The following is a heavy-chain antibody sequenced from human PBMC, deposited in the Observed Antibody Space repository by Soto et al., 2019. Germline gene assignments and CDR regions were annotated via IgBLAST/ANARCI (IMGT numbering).Heavy chain of an antibody. D-gene: IGHD2-15*01. CDR1: GFSLSTSGVG. CDR2: IYWNDDK. J-gene: IGHJ5*02. Sequence: QITLKESGPTLVKPTQTLTLTCTFSGFSLSTSGVGVGWIRQPPGKALEWLALIYWNDDKRYSPSLKSRLTTTKDTTKNQVVLTMTNMDPVDTATYYCAHSGCSGGSCYSVWFDPWGQGTLVTVSS. V-gene: IGHV2-5*01. CDR3: AHSGCSGGSCYSVWFDP.